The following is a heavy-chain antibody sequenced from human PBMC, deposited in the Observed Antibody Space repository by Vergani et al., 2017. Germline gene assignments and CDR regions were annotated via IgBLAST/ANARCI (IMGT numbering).Heavy chain of an antibody. Sequence: QLQLQESGPGLVKPSETLSLSCRVSGDSISRSHYYWGFIRQPPGKGLEWIGSISSSGSPYYNPTLKSRLAFSVDTSKNLFSLRLKSVTATDTGMYYCARVGGILTGYYRAQFQYYFYYWGQGTLVTVSA. CDR1: GDSISRSHYY. D-gene: IGHD3-9*01. J-gene: IGHJ4*02. V-gene: IGHV4-39*02. CDR2: ISSSGSP. CDR3: ARVGGILTGYYRAQFQYYFYY.